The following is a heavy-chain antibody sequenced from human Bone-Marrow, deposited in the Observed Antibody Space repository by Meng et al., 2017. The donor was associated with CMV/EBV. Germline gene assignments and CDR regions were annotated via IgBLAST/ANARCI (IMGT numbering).Heavy chain of an antibody. V-gene: IGHV6-1*01. CDR2: TYYRSRWYN. CDR1: DSVSSNSAG. Sequence: DSVSSNSAGWNWIRQSPSRGLEWLGRTYYRSRWYNDYALSMKSRITINPDTSKNQFSLQLNSVTPEDTAVYYCARTEGGGDYAFDYWGQGTLVTVSS. D-gene: IGHD1-26*01. J-gene: IGHJ4*02. CDR3: ARTEGGGDYAFDY.